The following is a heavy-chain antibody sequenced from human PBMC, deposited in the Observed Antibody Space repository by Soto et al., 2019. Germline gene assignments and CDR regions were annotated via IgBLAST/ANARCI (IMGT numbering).Heavy chain of an antibody. CDR1: GFTFDDYA. CDR2: ISWNSGSI. V-gene: IGHV3-9*01. CDR3: AKDIGSGYAGVSYFDY. D-gene: IGHD5-12*01. J-gene: IGHJ4*02. Sequence: EVQLVESGGGLVQPGRSLRLSCAASGFTFDDYAMHWVRQAPGKGLEWVSGISWNSGSIGYADSAKGRFTISRDNAKNSLYLQMNSLRAEDTALYYCAKDIGSGYAGVSYFDYWGQGTLVTVSS.